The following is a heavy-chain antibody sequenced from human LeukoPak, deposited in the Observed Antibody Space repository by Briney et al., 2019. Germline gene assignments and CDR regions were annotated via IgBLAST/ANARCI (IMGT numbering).Heavy chain of an antibody. CDR2: ISHSGNT. CDR1: GGSISRSDW. CDR3: ARSPDTMVRGVIHNCFDP. Sequence: PSETLSLTCAVSGGSISRSDWWGWVRQPPGKGLEWIGEISHSGNTNYNPSLKSRVTISIDKSRNQFSLNLSSVTAADTAVYYCARSPDTMVRGVIHNCFDPWGQGTLVTVSS. D-gene: IGHD3-10*01. J-gene: IGHJ5*02. V-gene: IGHV4-4*02.